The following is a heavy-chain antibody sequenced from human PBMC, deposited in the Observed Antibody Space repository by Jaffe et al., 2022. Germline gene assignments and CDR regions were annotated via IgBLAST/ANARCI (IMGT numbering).Heavy chain of an antibody. D-gene: IGHD3-10*01. CDR1: GYSISSGYY. V-gene: IGHV4-38-2*01. CDR3: ARLGFGELLYRWFDP. J-gene: IGHJ5*02. Sequence: QVQLQESGPGLVKPSETLSLTCAVSGYSISSGYYWGWIRQPPGKGLEWIGSIYHSGTTYYNPSLKSRVTISVDMSKNQFSLKLSSVTAADTAVYYCARLGFGELLYRWFDPWGQGTLVTVSS. CDR2: IYHSGTT.